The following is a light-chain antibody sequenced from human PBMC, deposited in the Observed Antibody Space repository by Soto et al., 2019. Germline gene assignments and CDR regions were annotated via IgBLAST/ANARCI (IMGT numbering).Light chain of an antibody. Sequence: EIVMTQSPATLSVSPGERATLSCRASQNIRSNLAWYQQKPGQPPTLLVSDASTRARNIPARFNGSGSGTEFTLAISSLQSEDFALYYCQQYHNLWTFGQGTEVEIK. V-gene: IGKV3-15*01. CDR2: DAS. J-gene: IGKJ1*01. CDR1: QNIRSN. CDR3: QQYHNLWT.